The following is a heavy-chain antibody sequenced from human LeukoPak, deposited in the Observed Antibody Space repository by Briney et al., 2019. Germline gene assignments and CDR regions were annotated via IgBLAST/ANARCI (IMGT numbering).Heavy chain of an antibody. J-gene: IGHJ4*02. Sequence: ASVKVSCKTSGYTFTNYDINWVRQATGQGLEWMGWMNPNSGNTGYAQNFQGRVTITADKSTSTAYMELSSLRSEDTAVYYCARGSSWLDNPNDYWGQGTLVTVSS. CDR1: GYTFTNYD. D-gene: IGHD5-12*01. CDR3: ARGSSWLDNPNDY. CDR2: MNPNSGNT. V-gene: IGHV1-8*03.